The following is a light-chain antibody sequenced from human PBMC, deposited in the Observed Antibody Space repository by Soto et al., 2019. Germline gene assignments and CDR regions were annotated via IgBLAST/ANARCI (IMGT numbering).Light chain of an antibody. Sequence: EVVWTQSPGTLSLSPGERATLSCRASQSVSSSYLAWYQQKPGQDPRLLIYGASSRATVIPDRFSGSGSGTDFTLTISRLEPEDFAVYYCQQYGSSPLYAFGQGTKLEIK. CDR1: QSVSSSY. J-gene: IGKJ2*01. V-gene: IGKV3-20*01. CDR3: QQYGSSPLYA. CDR2: GAS.